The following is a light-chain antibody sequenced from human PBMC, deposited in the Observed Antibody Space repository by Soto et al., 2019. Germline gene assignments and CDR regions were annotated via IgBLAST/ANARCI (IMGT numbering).Light chain of an antibody. Sequence: QSVLTQPPSASETPGQRVTISCSGTSSNIGQNYVCWYQQLPGTAPKLLIYGNGNRPSGVPDRFSASKFGTSASLTIAGIQADDEADYYCQSYDNRLTVSVFGGGTKLTVL. CDR2: GNG. V-gene: IGLV1-40*01. J-gene: IGLJ3*02. CDR3: QSYDNRLTVSV. CDR1: SSNIGQNY.